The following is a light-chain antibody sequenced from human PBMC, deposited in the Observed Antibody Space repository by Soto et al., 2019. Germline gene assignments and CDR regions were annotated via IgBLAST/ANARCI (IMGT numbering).Light chain of an antibody. J-gene: IGLJ2*01. CDR1: SSNIGSNY. CDR3: AAWDDSLSGVV. Sequence: QSVLTQTPSASGTPGQRVTISCSGSSSNIGSNYVYWYQQLPGAAPKLLIYRNNQRPSGVPDRFSGSKSGTSASLAIRGLRSEDEADYYCAAWDDSLSGVVFGGGTQLTVL. V-gene: IGLV1-47*01. CDR2: RNN.